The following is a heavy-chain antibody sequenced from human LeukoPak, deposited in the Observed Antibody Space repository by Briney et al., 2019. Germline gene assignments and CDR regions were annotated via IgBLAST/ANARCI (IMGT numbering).Heavy chain of an antibody. CDR2: TYYRSQWYN. J-gene: IGHJ4*02. Sequence: SQTLSLTCVISGDSISSNSAAWNWIRQSPSRGLEWLVRTYYRSQWYNDYAVSVNSRIAVNPDTSKNQFSLQLNSVTPEDTAVYYCARDQSNWGHFDYWGQGTLVTVSS. V-gene: IGHV6-1*01. D-gene: IGHD7-27*01. CDR3: ARDQSNWGHFDY. CDR1: GDSISSNSAA.